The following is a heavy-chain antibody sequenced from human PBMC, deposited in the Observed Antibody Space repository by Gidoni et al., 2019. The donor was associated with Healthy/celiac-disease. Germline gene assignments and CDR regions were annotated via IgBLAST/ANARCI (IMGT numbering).Heavy chain of an antibody. Sequence: AASGFTFSSYAMSWVRQAPGKGLEWVSAISGSGGSTYYADSVKGRFTISRDNSKNTLYLQMNSLRAEDTAVYYCAKATDSSGYYYGVFDYWGQGTLVTVSS. CDR1: GFTFSSYA. CDR3: AKATDSSGYYYGVFDY. CDR2: ISGSGGST. J-gene: IGHJ4*02. D-gene: IGHD3-22*01. V-gene: IGHV3-23*01.